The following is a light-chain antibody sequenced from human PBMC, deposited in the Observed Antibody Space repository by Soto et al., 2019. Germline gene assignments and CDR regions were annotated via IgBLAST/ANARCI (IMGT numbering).Light chain of an antibody. CDR1: QSVRSN. J-gene: IGKJ1*01. CDR3: QQYHDWPPGT. V-gene: IGKV3-15*01. Sequence: EIVMTQSPATLSVSPGERATLSCRASQSVRSNLAWYQQKPGQAPRLLIYGASTRPTGIPARFSGSGSGTAFTLTIVSLQSEDFAVYYCQQYHDWPPGTFGQGTRVEIK. CDR2: GAS.